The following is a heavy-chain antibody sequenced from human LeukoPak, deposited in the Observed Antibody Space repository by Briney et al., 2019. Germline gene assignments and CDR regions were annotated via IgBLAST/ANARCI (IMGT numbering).Heavy chain of an antibody. D-gene: IGHD6-13*01. Sequence: GGSLRLSCAASGFTVGSNYMSWVRQAPGKGLEWVSVIYSGVSTYYADSVKGRFTISRDNSKNTLSLQMNSLGVEDTAVYYCASSRIAGALDYWGQGTLVTVSS. J-gene: IGHJ4*02. CDR2: IYSGVST. CDR1: GFTVGSNY. CDR3: ASSRIAGALDY. V-gene: IGHV3-66*01.